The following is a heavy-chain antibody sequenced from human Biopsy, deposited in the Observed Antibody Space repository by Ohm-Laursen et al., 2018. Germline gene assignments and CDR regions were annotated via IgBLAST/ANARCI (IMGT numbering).Heavy chain of an antibody. CDR3: ARGDYFDSNGYFWFDP. D-gene: IGHD3-22*01. J-gene: IGHJ5*02. Sequence: ASVKVSCKASGHTLTGHYMHWVRQAPGQGLEWMGWINPDSGVTNYAQKFQGRVTMTRDTSISTAYMELSRLGSDDTAVYYCARGDYFDSNGYFWFDPWGQGTLVTVSS. CDR2: INPDSGVT. CDR1: GHTLTGHY. V-gene: IGHV1-2*02.